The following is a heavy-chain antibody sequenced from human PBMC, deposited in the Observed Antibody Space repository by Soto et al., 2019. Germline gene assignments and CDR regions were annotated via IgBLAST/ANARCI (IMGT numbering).Heavy chain of an antibody. CDR1: GFFISSGNY. V-gene: IGHV4-38-2*01. CDR3: ARARWYDAFDV. Sequence: SETLSLTCAVSGFFISSGNYWGWIRKPPGKGLEWIGSIFHGGNTYHNPSLKSRVTISVDMSKNQFSLKLNSVTAADTAVYYCARARWYDAFDVWGQGTVVTVSS. CDR2: IFHGGNT. D-gene: IGHD2-15*01. J-gene: IGHJ3*01.